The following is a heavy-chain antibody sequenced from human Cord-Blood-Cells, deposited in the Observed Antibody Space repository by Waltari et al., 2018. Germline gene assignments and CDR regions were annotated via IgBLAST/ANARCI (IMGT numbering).Heavy chain of an antibody. V-gene: IGHV3-23*01. CDR1: VFTFSSYA. J-gene: IGHJ3*02. CDR2: ISGSGGST. D-gene: IGHD4-4*01. Sequence: EVQLLESGGGLVQPGGSLRLSCAASVFTFSSYAMNWVRQAPGKGLEWVSAISGSGGSTYSADSVKGRFTISRDNSKNTLYLQMNSLRAEDTAVYYCAKDKYSNYAFDIWGQGTMVTVSS. CDR3: AKDKYSNYAFDI.